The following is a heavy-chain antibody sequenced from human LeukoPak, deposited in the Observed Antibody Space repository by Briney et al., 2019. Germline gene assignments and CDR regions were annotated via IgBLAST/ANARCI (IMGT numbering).Heavy chain of an antibody. CDR1: GFTLSSYA. D-gene: IGHD6-13*01. CDR2: ISYDGSNK. CDR3: ARDSIRQQLYYFDY. V-gene: IGHV3-30*04. J-gene: IGHJ4*02. Sequence: PGRSLRLSCAASGFTLSSYAMHWVRQAPGKGLEWVAVISYDGSNKYYADSVKGRFTISRDNSKNTLYLQMDSLRADDTAVFFCARDSIRQQLYYFDYWGRGTLVTVSS.